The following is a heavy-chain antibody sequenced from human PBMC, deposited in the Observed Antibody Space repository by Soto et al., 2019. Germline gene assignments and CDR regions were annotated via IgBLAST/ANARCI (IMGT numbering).Heavy chain of an antibody. CDR2: IKSKTDGGTT. D-gene: IGHD6-13*01. CDR1: GFTFSNAW. CDR3: TTDSPYSSSWGGAFDI. Sequence: GESLKISCAASGFTFSNAWMSWVRQAPGKGLEWVGRIKSKTDGGTTDYAAPVKGRFTISRDDSKNTLYLQMNSLKTEDTAVYYCTTDSPYSSSWGGAFDIWGQGTMVTVSS. V-gene: IGHV3-15*01. J-gene: IGHJ3*02.